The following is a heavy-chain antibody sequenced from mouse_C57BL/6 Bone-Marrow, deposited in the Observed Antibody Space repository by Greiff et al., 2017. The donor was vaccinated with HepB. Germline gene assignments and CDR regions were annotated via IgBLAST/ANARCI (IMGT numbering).Heavy chain of an antibody. Sequence: QVQLKQSGAELVRPGASVKLSCKASGYTFTDYYINWVKQRPGQGLEWIARIYPGSGNTYYNEKFKGKATLTAEKSSSTAYMQLSSLTSEDSAVYFCARSRYDYDIAYWGQGTLVTVSA. CDR1: GYTFTDYY. CDR3: ARSRYDYDIAY. J-gene: IGHJ3*01. D-gene: IGHD2-4*01. V-gene: IGHV1-76*01. CDR2: IYPGSGNT.